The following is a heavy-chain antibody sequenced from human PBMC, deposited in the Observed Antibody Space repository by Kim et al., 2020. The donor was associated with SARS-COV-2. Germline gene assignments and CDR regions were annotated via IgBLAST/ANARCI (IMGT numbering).Heavy chain of an antibody. Sequence: SETLSLTCAVYGGSFSGYYWSWIRQPPGKGLEWIGEINHSGSTNYNPSLKSRVTISVDTSKNQFSLKLSSVTAADTAVYYCARGLSRIYYDSNPPGYWGQGTLVTVSS. V-gene: IGHV4-34*01. CDR1: GGSFSGYY. D-gene: IGHD3-22*01. CDR3: ARGLSRIYYDSNPPGY. CDR2: INHSGST. J-gene: IGHJ4*02.